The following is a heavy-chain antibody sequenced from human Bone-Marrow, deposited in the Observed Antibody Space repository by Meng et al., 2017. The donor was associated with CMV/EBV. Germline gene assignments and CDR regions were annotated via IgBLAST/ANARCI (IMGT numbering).Heavy chain of an antibody. Sequence: GSLRLSCAASGFTFSSFSMNWVRQAPGKGLEWIGSIYYSGSTYYNPSLKSRVTISVDTSKNQFSLKLSSVTAADTAVYYCARVISAAILQEDYYYYGMDVWGQGTTVTVSS. V-gene: IGHV4-39*07. J-gene: IGHJ6*02. D-gene: IGHD6-25*01. CDR3: ARVISAAILQEDYYYYGMDV. CDR1: GFTFSSFS. CDR2: IYYSGST.